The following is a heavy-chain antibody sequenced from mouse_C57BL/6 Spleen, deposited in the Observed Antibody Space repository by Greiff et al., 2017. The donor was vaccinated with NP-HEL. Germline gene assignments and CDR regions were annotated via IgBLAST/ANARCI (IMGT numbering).Heavy chain of an antibody. CDR3: AREEGGNPRLAY. V-gene: IGHV1-72*01. Sequence: VQLQQPGAELVKPGASVKLSCTASGYTFTSYWMHWVKQRPGRGLEWIGRIVHNSGGTKYNENFKSKATLTVDKPTTTAYMQLSSLTSEDSAVYYCAREEGGNPRLAYWGQGTLVTVSA. J-gene: IGHJ3*01. CDR2: IVHNSGGT. D-gene: IGHD2-1*01. CDR1: GYTFTSYW.